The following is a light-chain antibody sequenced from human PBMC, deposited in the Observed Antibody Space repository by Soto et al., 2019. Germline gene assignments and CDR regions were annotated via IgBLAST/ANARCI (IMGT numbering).Light chain of an antibody. V-gene: IGKV4-1*01. CDR3: QQYAATLWT. J-gene: IGKJ1*01. CDR2: WAS. CDR1: QSLVYSANNKNY. Sequence: DIVMTQSPDSLAVSLGERATINCKSSQSLVYSANNKNYLAWYQQKPGQPPKLLIYWASVRESGVPDRFSGSGSGTDFTLTISSLQAEDVAVYYCQQYAATLWTFGQGTKVEVK.